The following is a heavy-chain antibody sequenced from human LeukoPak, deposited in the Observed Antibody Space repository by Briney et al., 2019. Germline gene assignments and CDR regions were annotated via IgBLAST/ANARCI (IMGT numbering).Heavy chain of an antibody. CDR1: GLRFSDYY. V-gene: IGHV3-11*04. Sequence: KPGGSLRLSCAASGLRFSDYYVSWIRQAPGKGLQWVSYISSGGDIMHYADSVKGRFTISRDNAKNSLSLQMNSLRVEDTAFYYCARVGSRGRWELLYWHLDLWGRGTLVTVSS. CDR2: ISSGGDIM. D-gene: IGHD4-23*01. CDR3: ARVGSRGRWELLYWHLDL. J-gene: IGHJ2*01.